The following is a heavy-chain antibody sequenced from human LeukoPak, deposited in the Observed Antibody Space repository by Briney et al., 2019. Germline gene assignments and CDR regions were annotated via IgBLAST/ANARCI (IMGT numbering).Heavy chain of an antibody. V-gene: IGHV1-8*01. J-gene: IGHJ4*02. D-gene: IGHD1-1*01. CDR2: MNPNSGNT. CDR3: ARVLGSISR. Sequence: GASVKVSCKASGYTFSTCDINWVRQATGQGLEWMGWMNPNSGNTGFAHKFQGRVTMTRDTSINTAYMELSSLRSEDTAVYYCARVLGSISRWGQGTLVTVSS. CDR1: GYTFSTCD.